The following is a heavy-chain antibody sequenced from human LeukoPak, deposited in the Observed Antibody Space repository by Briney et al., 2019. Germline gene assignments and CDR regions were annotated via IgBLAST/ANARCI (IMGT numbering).Heavy chain of an antibody. V-gene: IGHV1-24*01. CDR3: ARYCSSTSCYTYYYYGMDV. CDR2: FDPEDGET. J-gene: IGHJ6*02. D-gene: IGHD2-2*02. CDR1: GYTLTELS. Sequence: ASVKVSCKVSGYTLTELSMHWVRQAPGKGLEWMGGFDPEDGETIYAQKFQGRVTMTEDTSTDTAYMELSSLRSEDTAVYYCARYCSSTSCYTYYYYGMDVWGQGPTVTVSS.